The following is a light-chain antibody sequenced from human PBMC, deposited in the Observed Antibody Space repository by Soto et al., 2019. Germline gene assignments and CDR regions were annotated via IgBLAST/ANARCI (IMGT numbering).Light chain of an antibody. Sequence: DIVMTQCPASLAVSLGERATINCKSSQSVLYNSNNKNYLAWYQQEPGQPPKLLIYWASTRESGVPDRFSGSGSGTDFTLTISNLQAEDVAVYYCQQYYSIPLTFGGGTKVEIK. J-gene: IGKJ4*01. V-gene: IGKV4-1*01. CDR3: QQYYSIPLT. CDR1: QSVLYNSNNKNY. CDR2: WAS.